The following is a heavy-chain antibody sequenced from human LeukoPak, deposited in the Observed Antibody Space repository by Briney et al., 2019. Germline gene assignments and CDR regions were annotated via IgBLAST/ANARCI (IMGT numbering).Heavy chain of an antibody. J-gene: IGHJ3*02. Sequence: GGSLRLSCAASGFTFINYWMRWVRQAPGKGLEWVANMKQDGSHMYYVDAVKGRFTISRDNAKNSLYLQMNSLRAEDTAVYYCARDMGIVGAYAFDIWGQGTMVTVSS. CDR3: ARDMGIVGAYAFDI. CDR1: GFTFINYW. CDR2: MKQDGSHM. D-gene: IGHD1-26*01. V-gene: IGHV3-7*03.